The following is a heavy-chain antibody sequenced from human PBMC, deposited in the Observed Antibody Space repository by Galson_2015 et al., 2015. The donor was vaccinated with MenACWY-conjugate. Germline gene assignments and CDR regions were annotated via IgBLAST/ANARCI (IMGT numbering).Heavy chain of an antibody. J-gene: IGHJ4*02. D-gene: IGHD3-16*01. CDR3: ARDRVWRASYTEGHDH. CDR1: GFTFSNYG. V-gene: IGHV3-33*05. Sequence: SLRLSCAASGFTFSNYGIHWVRQAPGRGLEWVAVISYDGSDIYYSDSVKGRFTISRDNSKNTLFLQMNSLRAEDTAVYYCARDRVWRASYTEGHDHWGQGTLVTVSS. CDR2: ISYDGSDI.